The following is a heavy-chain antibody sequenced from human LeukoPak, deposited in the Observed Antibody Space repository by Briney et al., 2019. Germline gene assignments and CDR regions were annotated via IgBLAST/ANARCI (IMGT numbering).Heavy chain of an antibody. CDR3: AKRDDSGGNLVDL. J-gene: IGHJ4*02. Sequence: PSETLSLTCTVPGGSIRRASHYWAWIRQPPGTGLEWIDSIYYSGSTYYNPSLENRVTISIDTSKNHFSLKLSSLSAADTTVYYCAKRDDSGGNLVDLWGQGTLVTVS. V-gene: IGHV4-39*02. CDR1: GGSIRRASHY. D-gene: IGHD3-22*01. CDR2: IYYSGST.